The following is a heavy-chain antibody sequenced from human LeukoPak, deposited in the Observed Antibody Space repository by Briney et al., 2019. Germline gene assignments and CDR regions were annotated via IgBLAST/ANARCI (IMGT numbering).Heavy chain of an antibody. CDR3: ARAGTASGDGCDI. J-gene: IGHJ3*02. Sequence: GGSLRLSCAASGFTFSSYAMSWVRQAPGKGLEWVSAISGSGGSTYYADSVKGRFTISRDNSKNTLYLQMNSLRAEDTAVYYCARAGTASGDGCDIWGRGTMVTVSS. D-gene: IGHD2-21*02. V-gene: IGHV3-23*01. CDR2: ISGSGGST. CDR1: GFTFSSYA.